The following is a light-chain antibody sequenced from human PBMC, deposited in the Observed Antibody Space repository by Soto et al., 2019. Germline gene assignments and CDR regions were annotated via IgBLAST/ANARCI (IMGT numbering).Light chain of an antibody. CDR2: AAS. CDR3: QQYKSYPLT. V-gene: IGKV1-16*02. J-gene: IGKJ3*01. CDR1: QGIDNY. Sequence: DIQMTQSPSSLSASVGDRVTITCRASQGIDNYLAWFQQKPGKAPKSLIYAASNLQSGVPSKFSGSGSGTDFTLTISSLQAEDVATYYCQQYKSYPLTFGPGTKVDIK.